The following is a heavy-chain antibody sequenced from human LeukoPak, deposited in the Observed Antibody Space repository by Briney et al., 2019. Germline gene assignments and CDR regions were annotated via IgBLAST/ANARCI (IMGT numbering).Heavy chain of an antibody. CDR1: GGSITIFS. V-gene: IGHV4-59*08. CDR2: IYYTGST. Sequence: SETLSLTCTVSGGSITIFSWGCIPQPPGKGLEWIGYIYYTGSTNYNPSLKSRVTISLDTSKNQFSLKLSSMTAADTAVYYCARQRVNKWNNLWSFEYWGQGTLVTVSS. J-gene: IGHJ4*02. CDR3: ARQRVNKWNNLWSFEY. D-gene: IGHD1/OR15-1a*01.